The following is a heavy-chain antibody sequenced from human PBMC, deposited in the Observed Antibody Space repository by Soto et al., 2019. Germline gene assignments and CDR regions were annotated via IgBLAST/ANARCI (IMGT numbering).Heavy chain of an antibody. V-gene: IGHV1-69*13. CDR3: ARDGRIAAAAGPYFDY. CDR2: IIPIFGTA. J-gene: IGHJ4*02. Sequence: SVKVSCKASGGTFSSYAISWVRQAPGQGLEWMGGIIPIFGTANYAQKFQGRVTITADESTSTAYMELSSLRSEDTAVYYCARDGRIAAAAGPYFDYRGQGTLVTVSS. D-gene: IGHD6-13*01. CDR1: GGTFSSYA.